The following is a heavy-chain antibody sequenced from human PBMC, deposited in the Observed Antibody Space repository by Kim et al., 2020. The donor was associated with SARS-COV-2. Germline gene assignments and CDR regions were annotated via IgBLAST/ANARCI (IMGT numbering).Heavy chain of an antibody. Sequence: GGSLILSCAASGFTFSSYGMHWVRQAPGKGLEWVAVISYDGSNKYYADSVKGRFTISRDNSKNTLYLQMNSLRAEDTAVYYCAKWEIVATIGGLDYWGQG. CDR2: ISYDGSNK. J-gene: IGHJ4*02. V-gene: IGHV3-30*18. CDR1: GFTFSSYG. D-gene: IGHD5-12*01. CDR3: AKWEIVATIGGLDY.